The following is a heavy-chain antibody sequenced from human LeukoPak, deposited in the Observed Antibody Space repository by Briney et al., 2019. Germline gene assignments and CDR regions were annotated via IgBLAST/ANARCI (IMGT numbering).Heavy chain of an antibody. CDR3: ARGTRLVSDTDFDY. V-gene: IGHV1-18*01. CDR1: GYTFSSHV. CDR2: ISTYNGNT. Sequence: ASVKVSCKTSGYTFSSHVITWVRPAPGQGLEWMGWISTYNGNTDYPQNLQGRVTMTTDTSTSTAYMELRSLRSDDTAVYYCARGTRLVSDTDFDYWGQGTLVTVSS. D-gene: IGHD2-21*02. J-gene: IGHJ4*02.